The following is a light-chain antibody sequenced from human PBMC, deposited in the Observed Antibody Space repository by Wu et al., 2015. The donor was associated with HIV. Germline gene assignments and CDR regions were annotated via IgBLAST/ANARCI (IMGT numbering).Light chain of an antibody. CDR2: GAS. Sequence: DIVLTQSPGTLSLSPGQRATFSCKSSQSLASDYLAWYQYKVGQAPRLLIYGASSRATGIPDRFSGSGSGTDFTLTISSMQSEDFAVYYCQQYHSWPPLTFGGGTKVEIK. J-gene: IGKJ4*01. CDR3: QQYHSWPPLT. V-gene: IGKV3-20*01. CDR1: QSLASDY.